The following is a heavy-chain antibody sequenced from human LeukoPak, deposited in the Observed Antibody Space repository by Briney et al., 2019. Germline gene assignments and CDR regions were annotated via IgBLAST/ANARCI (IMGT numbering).Heavy chain of an antibody. D-gene: IGHD6-13*01. CDR3: VRFALTSSLDH. V-gene: IGHV5-51*01. J-gene: IGHJ5*02. CDR2: IYPGYSDA. CDR1: EYKLTNNW. Sequence: GESLKISCKISEYKLTNNWIGWVRQVPGKGLEWVGLIYPGYSDAKYSPSFQGQVTLSVDASISTAYLQLSGLRASDTAIYYCVRFALTSSLDHWGQGTLVTVSS.